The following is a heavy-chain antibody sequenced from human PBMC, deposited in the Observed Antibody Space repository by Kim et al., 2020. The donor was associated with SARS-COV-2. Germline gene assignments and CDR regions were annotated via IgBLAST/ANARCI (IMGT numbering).Heavy chain of an antibody. CDR2: IIPIFGTA. Sequence: SVKVSCKASGGTFSSYAISWVRQAPGQGLEWMGGIIPIFGTANYAQKFQGRVTITADESTSTAYMELSSLRSEDTAVYYCARENEEYDSSGHSNWFDPWGQGTLVTVSS. J-gene: IGHJ5*02. CDR3: ARENEEYDSSGHSNWFDP. V-gene: IGHV1-69*13. CDR1: GGTFSSYA. D-gene: IGHD3-22*01.